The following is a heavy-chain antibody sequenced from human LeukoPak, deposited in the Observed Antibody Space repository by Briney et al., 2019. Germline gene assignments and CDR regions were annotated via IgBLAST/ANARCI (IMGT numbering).Heavy chain of an antibody. CDR1: GYTFTGYY. J-gene: IGHJ4*02. CDR3: ARGQYGTGLDY. V-gene: IGHV1-46*01. Sequence: ASVKVSCKASGYTFTGYYMHWVRQAPGQGPEWMGVISPSGGSTTYAQKFQGRVTITADKSTSTAYMELSSLRSEDTAVYYCARGQYGTGLDYWGQGTLVTVSS. D-gene: IGHD2-8*02. CDR2: ISPSGGST.